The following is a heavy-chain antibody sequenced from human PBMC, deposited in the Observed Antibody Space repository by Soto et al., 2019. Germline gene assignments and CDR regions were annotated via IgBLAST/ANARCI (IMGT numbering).Heavy chain of an antibody. D-gene: IGHD2-2*01. CDR1: GFTFSSYA. CDR2: ISGSGGST. Sequence: PGGSLRLSCAASGFTFSSYAMSWVRQAPGKGLEWVSAISGSGGSTYYADSVKGRFTISRDNSKNTLYLQMNSLRAEDTAVYYCAKDREPYQLPAYNWFDPWGQGTLVTVSS. CDR3: AKDREPYQLPAYNWFDP. V-gene: IGHV3-23*01. J-gene: IGHJ5*02.